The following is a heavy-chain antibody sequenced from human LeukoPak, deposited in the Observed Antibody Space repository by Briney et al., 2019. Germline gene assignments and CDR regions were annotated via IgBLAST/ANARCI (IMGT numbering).Heavy chain of an antibody. V-gene: IGHV4-39*01. CDR1: KFSFSSYE. D-gene: IGHD2-15*01. Sequence: GSLRLSCAASKFSFSSYEMNWVRQPPGKGLEWIGSSYYSGSTYYNPSLKSRVTISVDTSKNQFSLKLSSVTAADTAVYYCARHLLGYCSGGNCYYFDFWGQGTLVTVSS. CDR2: SYYSGST. J-gene: IGHJ4*02. CDR3: ARHLLGYCSGGNCYYFDF.